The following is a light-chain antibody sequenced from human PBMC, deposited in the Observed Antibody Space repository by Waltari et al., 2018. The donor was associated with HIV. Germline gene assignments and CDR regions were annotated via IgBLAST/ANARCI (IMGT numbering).Light chain of an antibody. CDR2: GVS. J-gene: IGKJ1*01. V-gene: IGKV3-20*01. Sequence: EIVLTQSPETLSLSPGEEARLSCWSSQNIDNRHLAWFQQKPGQAPRLLVYGVSTRATGIPDRFSGSGSGSVFILTISRLEPEDFAMYYCLEYVTSLMWSFGQGTKVEVK. CDR1: QNIDNRH. CDR3: LEYVTSLMWS.